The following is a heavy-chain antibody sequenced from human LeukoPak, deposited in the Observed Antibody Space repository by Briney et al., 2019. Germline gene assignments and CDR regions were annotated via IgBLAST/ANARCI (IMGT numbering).Heavy chain of an antibody. V-gene: IGHV1-2*02. Sequence: GASVKVSCKASGYTFTDYYINWVRQAPGQGLEWLGWINPSHGGTHYAQKFQGRVTMTRDTSISTAYMELSRLRSDDTAVYYCARGAAILLMGAFDIWGQGTMVTVSS. J-gene: IGHJ3*02. D-gene: IGHD5-12*01. CDR1: GYTFTDYY. CDR2: INPSHGGT. CDR3: ARGAAILLMGAFDI.